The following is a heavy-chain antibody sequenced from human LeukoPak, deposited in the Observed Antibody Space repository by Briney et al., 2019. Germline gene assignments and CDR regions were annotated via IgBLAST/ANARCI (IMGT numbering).Heavy chain of an antibody. CDR2: MNPINGNT. CDR3: ARRSYSSGWYVWFDP. V-gene: IGHV1-8*01. D-gene: IGHD6-19*01. J-gene: IGHJ5*02. CDR1: GFTFTNYD. Sequence: ASVKVSCKATGFTFTNYDINWVRQATGQGLEWMGWMNPINGNTGYAQKFQGRVTMTRDTSISTAYMELSRLRSDDTAVYYCARRSYSSGWYVWFDPWGQGTLVTVSS.